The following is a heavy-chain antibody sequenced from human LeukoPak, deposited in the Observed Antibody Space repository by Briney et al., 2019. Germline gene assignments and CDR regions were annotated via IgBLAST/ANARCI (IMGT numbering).Heavy chain of an antibody. D-gene: IGHD5-12*01. J-gene: IGHJ4*02. CDR2: ISWDGGST. V-gene: IGHV3-43D*03. CDR1: GFTFDDYA. Sequence: PGGSLRLSCAASGFTFDDYAMHWVRQAPGKGLEWVSLISWDGGSTYYADSVKGRFTISRDNSKNSLYLQMNSLRAEDTALYYCAKARSGYDSFDYWGQGTLVTVSS. CDR3: AKARSGYDSFDY.